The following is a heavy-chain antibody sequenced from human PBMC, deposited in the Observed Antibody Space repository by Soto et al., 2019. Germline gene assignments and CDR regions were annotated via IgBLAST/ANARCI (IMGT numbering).Heavy chain of an antibody. D-gene: IGHD2-2*01. CDR3: ARDIVVVPAAHARYYYGMDV. V-gene: IGHV5-10-1*01. CDR1: GYSFTSYW. CDR2: IDPSDSYT. J-gene: IGHJ6*02. Sequence: PVESLKISCKGSGYSFTSYWISWVRQMPGKGLEWMGRIDPSDSYTNYSPSFQGHVTISADKSISTAYLQWSSLKASDTAMYYCARDIVVVPAAHARYYYGMDVWGQGTTVTVSS.